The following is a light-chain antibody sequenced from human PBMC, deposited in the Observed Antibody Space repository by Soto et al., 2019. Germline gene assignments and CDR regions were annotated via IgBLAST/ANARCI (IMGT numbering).Light chain of an antibody. CDR2: EVT. CDR1: SSDVGSYKL. Sequence: QSALTQPASVSGSPGQSITISCTGTSSDVGSYKLVSWYQQHPGKAPKLMIYEVTKRPSGVSNRFSGSKSDNTASLTISGLQAEDEADYYCCSYAGSSTGVFGGGTKVTVL. J-gene: IGLJ3*02. CDR3: CSYAGSSTGV. V-gene: IGLV2-23*02.